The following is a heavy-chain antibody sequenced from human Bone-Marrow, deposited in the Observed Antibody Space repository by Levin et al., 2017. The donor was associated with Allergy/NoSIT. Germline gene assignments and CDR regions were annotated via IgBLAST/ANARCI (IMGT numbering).Heavy chain of an antibody. CDR2: ISSSGSTI. Sequence: GESLKISCAASGFTFSDYYMSWIRQAPGKGLEWVSYISSSGSTIYYADSVKGRFTISRDNAKNSLYLQMNSLRAEDTAVYYCARVDGLLWSSSPHFDYWGQGTLVTVSS. V-gene: IGHV3-11*01. CDR3: ARVDGLLWSSSPHFDY. CDR1: GFTFSDYY. J-gene: IGHJ4*02. D-gene: IGHD6-6*01.